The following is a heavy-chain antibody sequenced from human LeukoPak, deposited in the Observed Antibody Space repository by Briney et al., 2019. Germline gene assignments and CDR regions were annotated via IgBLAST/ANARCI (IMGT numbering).Heavy chain of an antibody. CDR1: GFTFSNSP. J-gene: IGHJ4*02. CDR3: ARWAPGLDY. V-gene: IGHV3-64*01. Sequence: GGSLRLSCAASGFTFSNSPMHWVRQAPGKGLEFVSAISPDASTIYYANSLKGRFTISRDNSKNTLYLQMGGLRAEDTAVYYCARWAPGLDYWGQGTLVTVSS. CDR2: ISPDASTI.